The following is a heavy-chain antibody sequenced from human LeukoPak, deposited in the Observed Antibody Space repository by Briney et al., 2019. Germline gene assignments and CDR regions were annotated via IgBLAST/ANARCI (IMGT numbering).Heavy chain of an antibody. CDR1: GFTFSSYG. CDR3: ARDYYGSGSYYQDY. Sequence: GGSLRLSCAASGFTFSSYGVHWVRQAPGKGLEWLAVIWYDGSNKYYADSVKGRSTISRDNSKNTLYLQMNSLRAEDTAVYYCARDYYGSGSYYQDYWGQGTLVTVSS. CDR2: IWYDGSNK. J-gene: IGHJ4*02. D-gene: IGHD3-10*01. V-gene: IGHV3-33*01.